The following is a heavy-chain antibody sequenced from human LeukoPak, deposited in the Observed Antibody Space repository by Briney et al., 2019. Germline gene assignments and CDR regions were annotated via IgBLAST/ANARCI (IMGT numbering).Heavy chain of an antibody. Sequence: GGSLRLSCAASGFTFSSYSMNWVRQAPGKGLEWVSSISSSSSYIYYADSVKGRFTISRDNSRNTLYLQMDSLSAEDTAVYYCVKVDTWGQGTLVTVSS. D-gene: IGHD3-22*01. CDR3: VKVDT. V-gene: IGHV3-21*01. CDR1: GFTFSSYS. J-gene: IGHJ4*02. CDR2: ISSSSSYI.